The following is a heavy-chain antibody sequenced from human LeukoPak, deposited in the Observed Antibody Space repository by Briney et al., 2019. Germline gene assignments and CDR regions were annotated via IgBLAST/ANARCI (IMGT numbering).Heavy chain of an antibody. D-gene: IGHD6-19*01. Sequence: GGSLRLSCAASGFTFSDYWMHWVRQAPGKGLVWVSRINSDARSTSYADSVKGRFTISRDNAKNTLYLQMNSLRAEDTAVYYCARGADTGYSSDSWGQGTLVTVSS. V-gene: IGHV3-74*01. J-gene: IGHJ5*02. CDR3: ARGADTGYSSDS. CDR1: GFTFSDYW. CDR2: INSDARST.